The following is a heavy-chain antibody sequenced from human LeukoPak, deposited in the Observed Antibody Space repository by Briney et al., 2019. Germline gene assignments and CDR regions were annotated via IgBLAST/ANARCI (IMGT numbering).Heavy chain of an antibody. CDR3: ARDGSAGYYYYMDV. J-gene: IGHJ6*03. D-gene: IGHD3-10*01. V-gene: IGHV4-59*01. Sequence: SETLSLTCTVSGGSIRGYYWSWIRQPPGKGLEWIGYIYSSGSTNYNPSLKSRVTMSVDTSKNQFSLKVSSVTAADTAVYYCARDGSAGYYYYMDVWGKGTTVTVSS. CDR1: GGSIRGYY. CDR2: IYSSGST.